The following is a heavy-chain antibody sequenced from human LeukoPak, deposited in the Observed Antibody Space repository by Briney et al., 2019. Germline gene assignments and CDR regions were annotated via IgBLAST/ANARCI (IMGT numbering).Heavy chain of an antibody. CDR1: GYTLTELS. D-gene: IGHD6-6*01. J-gene: IGHJ3*02. CDR2: FDPEDGET. CDR3: ATGRRLRQLSHDAFDI. V-gene: IGHV1-24*01. Sequence: ASVKVSCKVSGYTLTELSMHWVRQAPGKGLEWMGGFDPEDGETIYAQKFQGRVTMTEDTSTDTAYMELSSLRSEDTAVYYCATGRRLRQLSHDAFDIWGQGTMVTVSS.